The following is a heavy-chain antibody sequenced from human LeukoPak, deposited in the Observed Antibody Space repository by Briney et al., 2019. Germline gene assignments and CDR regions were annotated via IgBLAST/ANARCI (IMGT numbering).Heavy chain of an antibody. Sequence: SVKVSCKASGGTFSNYAINWMRQAPGQGLEWMGRIIPIFGTVNYAQKFQGRVTINTDESRSTAYMELSSLRSDDTAVYYCARDSCSGGTCATRSFDYWGQGTLVTVSS. CDR2: IIPIFGTV. CDR3: ARDSCSGGTCATRSFDY. V-gene: IGHV1-69*05. CDR1: GGTFSNYA. D-gene: IGHD2-15*01. J-gene: IGHJ4*02.